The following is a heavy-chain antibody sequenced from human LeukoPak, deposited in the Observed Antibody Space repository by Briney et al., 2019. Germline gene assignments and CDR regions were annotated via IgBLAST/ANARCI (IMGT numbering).Heavy chain of an antibody. J-gene: IGHJ4*02. CDR3: AKDRGSGYLDY. Sequence: PGGSLRLSCAASGFTFSSYGIHWVRQAPGKGLEWVAVISNDGSNKFCADSVKGRFTISRDNSKNTLYLQMNSLRAEDTAVYYCAKDRGSGYLDYWGQGTLVTVSS. CDR2: ISNDGSNK. CDR1: GFTFSSYG. D-gene: IGHD6-19*01. V-gene: IGHV3-30*18.